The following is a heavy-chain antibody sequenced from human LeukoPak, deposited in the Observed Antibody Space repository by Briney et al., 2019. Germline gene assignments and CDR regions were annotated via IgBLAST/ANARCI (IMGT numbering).Heavy chain of an antibody. D-gene: IGHD2-2*03. CDR2: IYYSGST. J-gene: IGHJ4*02. CDR3: ARQKLDIVVVPAAPFDY. CDR1: GGPISSSNYY. V-gene: IGHV4-39*01. Sequence: SETLSLTCTVSGGPISSSNYYWGWIRQPPGKGLEWIGSIYYSGSTYYNPSLKSRVTISVDTSKNQFSLKLSSVTAADTAVYYCARQKLDIVVVPAAPFDYWGQGTLVTVSS.